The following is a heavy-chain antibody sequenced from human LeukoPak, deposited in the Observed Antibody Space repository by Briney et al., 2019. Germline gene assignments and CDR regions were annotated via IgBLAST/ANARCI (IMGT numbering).Heavy chain of an antibody. D-gene: IGHD1-26*01. Sequence: ASVKVSCKASGYTFTSYAISWVRQAPGQGLEWMGGIIPIFGTANYAQKFQGRVTITTDESTSTAYMELSSLRSEDTAVYYCARGIVGATSYYMDVWGKGTTVTVSS. CDR1: GYTFTSYA. CDR3: ARGIVGATSYYMDV. J-gene: IGHJ6*03. CDR2: IIPIFGTA. V-gene: IGHV1-69*05.